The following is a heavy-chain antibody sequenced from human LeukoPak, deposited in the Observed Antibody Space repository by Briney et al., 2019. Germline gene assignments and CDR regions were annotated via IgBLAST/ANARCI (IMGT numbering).Heavy chain of an antibody. Sequence: PGGSLRLSCAASGFTFSSYGMHWVRQAPGKGLERVAVISYDGSNKYYADSVKGRFTISRDNSKNTLYLQMNSLRAEDTAVYYCAKTRVRLNDAFDIWGQGTMVTVSS. J-gene: IGHJ3*02. CDR3: AKTRVRLNDAFDI. V-gene: IGHV3-30*18. D-gene: IGHD6-25*01. CDR1: GFTFSSYG. CDR2: ISYDGSNK.